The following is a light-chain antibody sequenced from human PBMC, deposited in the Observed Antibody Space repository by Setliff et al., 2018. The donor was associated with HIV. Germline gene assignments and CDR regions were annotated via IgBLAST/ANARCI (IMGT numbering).Light chain of an antibody. CDR3: SSYTSSSTQV. V-gene: IGLV2-14*01. CDR1: SSDVGGYNY. J-gene: IGLJ1*01. Sequence: QSALTQPASVSGSPGQSITISCTGTSSDVGGYNYVSWYQQHPGKAPKLMLYEVSNRPSGVSNRFSGSKSGNTASLTISGLQAEDEADYYCSSYTSSSTQVFGTGTKVTVL. CDR2: EVS.